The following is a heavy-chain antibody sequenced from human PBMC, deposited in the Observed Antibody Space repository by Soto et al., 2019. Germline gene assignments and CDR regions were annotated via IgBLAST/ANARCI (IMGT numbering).Heavy chain of an antibody. CDR1: GYTFTRYA. CDR3: ARNSFISGDDDSYYCDY. J-gene: IGHJ4*02. V-gene: IGHV1-3*01. D-gene: IGHD2-21*02. Sequence: QVYLVQSGAEVKKPGASVNVSCKASGYTFTRYAMHWVRQAPGQRPEWMGWINPGNGDTKYSENLQGRVTFARDTSASTTYMELGSLRSEDTAVYFCARNSFISGDDDSYYCDYWGQGTPVTVPS. CDR2: INPGNGDT.